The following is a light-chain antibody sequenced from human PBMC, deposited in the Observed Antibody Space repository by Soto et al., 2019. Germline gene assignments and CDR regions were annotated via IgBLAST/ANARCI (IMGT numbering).Light chain of an antibody. J-gene: IGKJ3*01. V-gene: IGKV3-20*01. Sequence: EIVLMQSPGTLSLSPGEGATLSCRASQSVNSNYLAWYQQKPGQAPTVLIFDTSRRATGVPDRFSGSGSGTDFTLTISRLEPDDVAVYYCQQYGSSQFTFGPGTKGNIK. CDR1: QSVNSNY. CDR3: QQYGSSQFT. CDR2: DTS.